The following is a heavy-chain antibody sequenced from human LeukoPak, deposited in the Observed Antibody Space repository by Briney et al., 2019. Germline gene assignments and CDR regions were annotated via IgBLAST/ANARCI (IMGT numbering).Heavy chain of an antibody. CDR1: GFTFSSYE. Sequence: GGSLRLSCAASGFTFSSYEMNWVRQAPGKGLEWVSYISSSGSTIYYADSVKGRFTISRDNAKNSLYLQMNSLRAEDTAVYYCARDPWGYQLLSGWFGPWGQGTLVTVSS. D-gene: IGHD2-2*01. J-gene: IGHJ5*02. CDR2: ISSSGSTI. CDR3: ARDPWGYQLLSGWFGP. V-gene: IGHV3-48*03.